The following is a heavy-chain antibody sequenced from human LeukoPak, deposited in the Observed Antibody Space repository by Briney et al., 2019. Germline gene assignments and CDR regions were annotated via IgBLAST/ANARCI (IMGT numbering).Heavy chain of an antibody. Sequence: GGSLRLSCAASGFSLTTYWMSWVRLAPGKGLEWVANIKQDGRDKNYVDSLKGRFTISRDNARNSLYLQMNSLRAEDTAIYFCARDGGQYYYDSSGYCFFDLWGRGTLVTVSS. D-gene: IGHD3-22*01. J-gene: IGHJ2*01. V-gene: IGHV3-7*03. CDR2: IKQDGRDK. CDR3: ARDGGQYYYDSSGYCFFDL. CDR1: GFSLTTYW.